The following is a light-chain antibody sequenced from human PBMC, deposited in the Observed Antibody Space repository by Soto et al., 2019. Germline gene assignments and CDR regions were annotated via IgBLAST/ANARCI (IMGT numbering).Light chain of an antibody. CDR2: DVS. CDR3: MQGTNWPPLT. CDR1: QSLVYSDGNTY. Sequence: DVVLTQSPLSLPVTLGQPASISCRSSQSLVYSDGNTYLNWFQQRPGRSPRRLIYDVSNRDSGVPDRCSGSGSGTDFTLKITRVEAEDVGVYYCMQGTNWPPLTFGQGTRLEIK. J-gene: IGKJ5*01. V-gene: IGKV2-30*01.